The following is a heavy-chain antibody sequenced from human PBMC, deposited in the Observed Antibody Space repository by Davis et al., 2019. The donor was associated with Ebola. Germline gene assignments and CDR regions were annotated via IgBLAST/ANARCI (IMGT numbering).Heavy chain of an antibody. CDR3: AREGRDGMDV. V-gene: IGHV1-18*04. CDR1: AYTSTSYG. Sequence: ASAQISCKGSAYTSTSYGITWVRQAPGQGLEWMGWISANTGDPNHAQKLQGRVTMTTDRSTSTVHMELRSLISDDTAVYYCAREGRDGMDVWGQGTTVTVS. J-gene: IGHJ6*02. CDR2: ISANTGDP.